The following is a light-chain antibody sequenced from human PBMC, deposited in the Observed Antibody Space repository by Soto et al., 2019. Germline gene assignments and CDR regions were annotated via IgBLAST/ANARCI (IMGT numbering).Light chain of an antibody. CDR2: DAS. V-gene: IGKV1-5*01. Sequence: DIQMTQSPSTLSASVGDRVTITCRASQSIKNWLAWYQQKPGTAPKFLIYDASTLESGVPSRFSGSGSGTEFTLTISSLQADHFATYFCQQYDDYPLTFGGGTKVEIK. J-gene: IGKJ4*01. CDR3: QQYDDYPLT. CDR1: QSIKNW.